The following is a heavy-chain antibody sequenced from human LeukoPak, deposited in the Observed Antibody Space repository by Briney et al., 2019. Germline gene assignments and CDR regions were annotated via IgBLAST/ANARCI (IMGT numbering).Heavy chain of an antibody. V-gene: IGHV1-69*05. J-gene: IGHJ6*03. CDR3: ARVPAAMYHYYYYMDV. Sequence: ASVKVSCKASGYTFTGYYMHWVRQAPGQGLEWMGGIIPIFGTANYAQKFQGRVTITTDESTSTAYMELSSLRSEDTAVYYCARVPAAMYHYYYYMDVWGKGTTVTVSS. CDR2: IIPIFGTA. CDR1: GYTFTGYY. D-gene: IGHD2-2*01.